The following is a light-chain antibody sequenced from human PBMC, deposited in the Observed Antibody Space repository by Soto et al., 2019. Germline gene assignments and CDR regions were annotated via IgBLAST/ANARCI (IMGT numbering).Light chain of an antibody. Sequence: QSPSTLSSSVGDRVTITCRASQSISTGLAWYQQKSGKAPTLLIFTSSSLQSGVPSRFSGSGSGTDFILTISSLQPEDFATYYCQQSYSTPPTFGQGTKVDIK. J-gene: IGKJ1*01. CDR1: QSISTG. CDR3: QQSYSTPPT. CDR2: TSS. V-gene: IGKV1-39*01.